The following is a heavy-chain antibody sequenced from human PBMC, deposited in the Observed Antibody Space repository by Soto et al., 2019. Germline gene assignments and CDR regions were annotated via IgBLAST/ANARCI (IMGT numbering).Heavy chain of an antibody. D-gene: IGHD3-9*01. CDR3: AREHYDILTGLTDGYYYYMDV. CDR2: INSDGSST. J-gene: IGHJ6*03. Sequence: QSGGSLRLSCAASGFTFSSYWMHWVRQAPGKGLVWVSRINSDGSSTSYADSVKGRFTISRDNAKNTLYLQMNSLRAEDTAVYYCAREHYDILTGLTDGYYYYMDVWGKGTTVTVSS. V-gene: IGHV3-74*01. CDR1: GFTFSSYW.